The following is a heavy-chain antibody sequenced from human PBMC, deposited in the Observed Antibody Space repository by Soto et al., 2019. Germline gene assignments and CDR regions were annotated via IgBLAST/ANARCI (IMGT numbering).Heavy chain of an antibody. CDR2: IFHSGDT. CDR3: AYRTGWYRHDV. Sequence: QVQLQESGPGLVKPSGTLSLTCAVSGDSISNSRWWTWVRQPPGKGLEWIGDIFHSGDTNYNPSLKSRGFISVDKSQNQFSLKVSSVTAADTAVYYCAYRTGWYRHDVWGQGTLVTVSS. CDR1: GDSISNSRW. V-gene: IGHV4-4*02. D-gene: IGHD6-19*01. J-gene: IGHJ3*01.